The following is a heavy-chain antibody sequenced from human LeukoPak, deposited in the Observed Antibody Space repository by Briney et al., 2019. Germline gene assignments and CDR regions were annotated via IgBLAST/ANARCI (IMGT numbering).Heavy chain of an antibody. D-gene: IGHD3-10*01. Sequence: ASVKVSCKASGYTFTSYGISWVRQAPGQGLEWMGWISAYNGNTNYAQKLQGRLTMTTDTSTSTAYMQLRSLRSDDTAVYYCVRDSFTMVRGLSPDYWGQGTLVTVSS. V-gene: IGHV1-18*01. CDR2: ISAYNGNT. CDR3: VRDSFTMVRGLSPDY. J-gene: IGHJ4*02. CDR1: GYTFTSYG.